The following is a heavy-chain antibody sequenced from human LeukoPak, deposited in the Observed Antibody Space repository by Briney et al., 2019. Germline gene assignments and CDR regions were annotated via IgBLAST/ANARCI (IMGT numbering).Heavy chain of an antibody. CDR2: ISSSSNYR. D-gene: IGHD4-11*01. J-gene: IGHJ4*02. Sequence: GGSLRLSCAASGFTFSSYTMNWVRQAPGKGLEWVSSISSSSNYRYYADSVKGRFTISRDNAKNSLYLQMNSLRAEDTAVYYRAPTQFWVDYWGQGTLVTVSS. CDR1: GFTFSSYT. CDR3: APTQFWVDY. V-gene: IGHV3-21*01.